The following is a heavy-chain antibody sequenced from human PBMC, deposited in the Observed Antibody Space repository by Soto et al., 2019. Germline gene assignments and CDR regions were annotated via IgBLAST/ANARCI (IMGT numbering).Heavy chain of an antibody. J-gene: IGHJ6*03. D-gene: IGHD3-10*01. V-gene: IGHV3-11*01. Sequence: QVQLVESGGGLVKPGGSLRLSCAASGFTFSDYYMSWIRQAPGKGLEWVAYISSSDSTIYYADSVKGRFTISRDNAKNSPYLQMNSLRAEDTAVYYCALTMVRVVMTLQHYYYMDVCGNGTTVTVSS. CDR3: ALTMVRVVMTLQHYYYMDV. CDR1: GFTFSDYY. CDR2: ISSSDSTI.